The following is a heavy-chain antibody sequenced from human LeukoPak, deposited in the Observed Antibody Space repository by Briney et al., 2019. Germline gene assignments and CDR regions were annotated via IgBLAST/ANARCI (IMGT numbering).Heavy chain of an antibody. D-gene: IGHD3-3*01. CDR3: ARQDGGDYDFWSGYYSAYYFDY. J-gene: IGHJ4*02. CDR2: IYYSGST. V-gene: IGHV4-59*08. Sequence: SETLSLTCTVSGGSISSYYWSWIRQPPGKGLECIGYIYYSGSTNYNPSLKSRVTISVDTSKNQFSLKLSSVTAADTAVYYCARQDGGDYDFWSGYYSAYYFDYWGQGTLVTVSS. CDR1: GGSISSYY.